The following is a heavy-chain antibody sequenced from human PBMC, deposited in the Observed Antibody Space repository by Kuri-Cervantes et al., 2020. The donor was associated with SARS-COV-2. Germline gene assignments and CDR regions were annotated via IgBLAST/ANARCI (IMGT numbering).Heavy chain of an antibody. V-gene: IGHV4-59*12. Sequence: ESLKISCAASGFIFSSYNMNWVRQPPGKGLEWIGNIHHSGTTNYNPSLKSRVTISVDTSKNQFSLKLSSVTAADTAVYYCARGHVVVVVAARSGWFDPWGQGTLVTVSS. CDR2: IHHSGTT. CDR1: GFIFSSYN. J-gene: IGHJ5*02. D-gene: IGHD2-15*01. CDR3: ARGHVVVVVAARSGWFDP.